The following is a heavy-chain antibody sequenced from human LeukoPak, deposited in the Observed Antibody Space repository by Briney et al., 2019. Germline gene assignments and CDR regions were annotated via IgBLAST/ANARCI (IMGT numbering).Heavy chain of an antibody. D-gene: IGHD5-18*01. V-gene: IGHV3-23*01. CDR3: AKDGCSGYSYYQYFFDY. CDR2: ISGSGGST. CDR1: GFTFSSYA. J-gene: IGHJ4*02. Sequence: GGSLRLSCAASGFTFSSYAMSWVRQAPGKGLEWVSAISGSGGSTYYADSVKDRFTISRDNSKNTLYLQLKILRAEDTAVYDCAKDGCSGYSYYQYFFDYWGQGTLVTVSA.